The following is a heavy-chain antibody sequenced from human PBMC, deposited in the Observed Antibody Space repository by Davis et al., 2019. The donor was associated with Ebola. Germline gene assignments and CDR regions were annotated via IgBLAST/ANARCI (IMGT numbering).Heavy chain of an antibody. Sequence: PSETLSLTCPVSRASITNHFWNWIRQTPGKGLEWVGYIHHSGSTNYNPSLKSRLSMSVDVSKNQFSLELSSVTAADTAVYYCVRTAESTLVFDYWGQGALVTVSS. CDR3: VRTAESTLVFDY. CDR2: IHHSGST. D-gene: IGHD7-27*01. J-gene: IGHJ4*02. V-gene: IGHV4-59*03. CDR1: RASITNHF.